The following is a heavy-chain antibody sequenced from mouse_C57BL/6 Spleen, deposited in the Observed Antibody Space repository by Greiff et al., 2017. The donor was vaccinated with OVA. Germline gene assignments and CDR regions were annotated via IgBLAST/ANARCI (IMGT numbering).Heavy chain of an antibody. V-gene: IGHV1-26*01. Sequence: EVQLQQSGPELVKPGASVKISCKASGYTFTDYYMNWVKQSHGKSLEWIGDINPNNGGTSYNQKFKGKATLTVDKSSSTAYMELRSLTSEDSAVYYCARMSFPHYFDYWGQGTTLTVSS. CDR2: INPNNGGT. J-gene: IGHJ2*01. CDR1: GYTFTDYY. CDR3: ARMSFPHYFDY.